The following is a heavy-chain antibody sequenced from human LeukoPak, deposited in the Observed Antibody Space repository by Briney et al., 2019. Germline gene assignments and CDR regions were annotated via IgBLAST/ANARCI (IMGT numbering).Heavy chain of an antibody. CDR2: IRSKANSYAT. J-gene: IGHJ4*02. Sequence: GGSLKLSCAASGFTFSGSAMHWVRQASGKGLEWVGRIRSKANSYATAYAASVKGRFTISGDDSKNTAYLQMNSLKTEDTAVYYCTRLGSSGWHKYFDYWGQGTLVTVSS. V-gene: IGHV3-73*01. CDR3: TRLGSSGWHKYFDY. D-gene: IGHD6-19*01. CDR1: GFTFSGSA.